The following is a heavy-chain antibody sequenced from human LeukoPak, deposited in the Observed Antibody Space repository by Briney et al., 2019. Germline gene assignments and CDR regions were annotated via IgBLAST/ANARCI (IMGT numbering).Heavy chain of an antibody. V-gene: IGHV3-30*02. CDR1: GFTFSIYG. D-gene: IGHD1-14*01. J-gene: IGHJ4*02. Sequence: PGGSLRLSCAASGFTFSIYGMYWVRQSPGKGLEWVAFIRFDGSSKYYADSVKGRFTISRDNSKNTLYLQMNSLRAEDTAVYYCARKAGYFDCWGQGTLVTVSS. CDR2: IRFDGSSK. CDR3: ARKAGYFDC.